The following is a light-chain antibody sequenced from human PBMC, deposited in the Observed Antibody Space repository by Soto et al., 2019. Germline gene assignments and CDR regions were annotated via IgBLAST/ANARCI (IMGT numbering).Light chain of an antibody. Sequence: EIVLTQSPGTLSLSPGERATLSCRASQSVSSTYLAWYQQRPGQAPRLLIYLASSRATGIPDRFSGSGSGTDFTLTISRLEPEDFAVYYCQQYGDSPTFGQGTKVEIK. CDR1: QSVSSTY. V-gene: IGKV3-20*01. J-gene: IGKJ1*01. CDR2: LAS. CDR3: QQYGDSPT.